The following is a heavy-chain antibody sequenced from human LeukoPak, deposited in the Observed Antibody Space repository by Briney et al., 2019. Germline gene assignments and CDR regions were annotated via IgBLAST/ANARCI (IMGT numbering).Heavy chain of an antibody. CDR3: ARAGGGQQLVVATLDY. V-gene: IGHV3-30*04. CDR2: ISKDGSNK. D-gene: IGHD6-13*01. Sequence: GGSLRHSSAPSRFTFTSTAMHWVRQAPGKGLESVAAISKDGSNKYYPDSVKGRFTISTYNYKNTLYPQMNSLRAEDTAVYYCARAGGGQQLVVATLDYWGQGTLVTVSS. J-gene: IGHJ4*02. CDR1: RFTFTSTA.